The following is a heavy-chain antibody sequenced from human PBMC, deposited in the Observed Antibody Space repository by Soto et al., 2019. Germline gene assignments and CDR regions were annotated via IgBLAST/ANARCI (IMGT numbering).Heavy chain of an antibody. CDR2: LYAGGNT. D-gene: IGHD3-10*01. J-gene: IGHJ4*02. CDR3: ASRITMVRGDY. CDR1: GFTVSSNY. V-gene: IGHV3-53*01. Sequence: LRLSCAASGFTVSSNYMNWVRQAPGKGLGWVSTLYAGGNTYYADSVKGRFTISRDSSKNTLYLQMNNLRAEDTAVYYCASRITMVRGDYWGQGTLVTVSS.